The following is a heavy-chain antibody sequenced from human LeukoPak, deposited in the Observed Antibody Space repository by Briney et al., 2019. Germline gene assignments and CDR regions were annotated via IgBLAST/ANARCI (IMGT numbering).Heavy chain of an antibody. Sequence: SETLSLTCTVSGGSISSYYWSWIRQPPGKGLEWIGYIYYSGSTNYNPSLKSRVTISIDTSKNQFSLNLSSVTAADTAVYYCARDLITMIRGVSTGGWLDPWGQGTLVTVSS. V-gene: IGHV4-59*12. CDR1: GGSISSYY. D-gene: IGHD3-10*01. J-gene: IGHJ5*02. CDR2: IYYSGST. CDR3: ARDLITMIRGVSTGGWLDP.